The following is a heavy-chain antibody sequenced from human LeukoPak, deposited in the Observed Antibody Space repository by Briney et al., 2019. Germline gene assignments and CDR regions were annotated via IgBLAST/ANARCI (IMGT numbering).Heavy chain of an antibody. V-gene: IGHV4-59*02. CDR1: GGSVSHYY. CDR3: ASRKLGNDY. D-gene: IGHD7-27*01. J-gene: IGHJ4*02. CDR2: IYYTGT. Sequence: SETLSLTCTVSGGSVSHYYWSWIRQSPGKGLEWIGYIYYTGTSYNPSLKSRVTISADTSKNQFSLNLSSVTAADTAVYYCASRKLGNDYWGQGTLVTVSS.